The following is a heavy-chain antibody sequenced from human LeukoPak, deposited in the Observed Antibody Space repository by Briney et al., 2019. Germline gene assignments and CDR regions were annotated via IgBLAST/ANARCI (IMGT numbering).Heavy chain of an antibody. Sequence: GGSLRLSCAASGFTFSSYGMPWVRQAPGKGLEWVAVISYDGSNKYYADSVKGRFTISRDNTKHTLYLQMNIRRAEDPAVDNWAKEQWQESMIDYYGMDVWGQGTTVSVTS. CDR2: ISYDGSNK. CDR1: GFTFSSYG. CDR3: AKEQWQESMIDYYGMDV. V-gene: IGHV3-30*18. D-gene: IGHD3-22*01. J-gene: IGHJ6*02.